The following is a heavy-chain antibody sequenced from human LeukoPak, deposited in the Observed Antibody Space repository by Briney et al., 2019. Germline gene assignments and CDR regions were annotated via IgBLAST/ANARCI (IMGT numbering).Heavy chain of an antibody. J-gene: IGHJ4*02. V-gene: IGHV1-69*05. Sequence: ASVKVSCKASGGTFSSYAISWVRQAPGQGLEWMGRIIPIFGTANYAQKFQGRVTITTDESTSTAYMELSSLRSEDTAVYCCARDRFRGPAAPVETFDYWGQGTLVTVSS. D-gene: IGHD2-2*01. CDR3: ARDRFRGPAAPVETFDY. CDR1: GGTFSSYA. CDR2: IIPIFGTA.